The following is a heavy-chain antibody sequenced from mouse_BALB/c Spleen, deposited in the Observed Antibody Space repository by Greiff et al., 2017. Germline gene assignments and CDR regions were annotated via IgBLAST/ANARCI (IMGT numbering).Heavy chain of an antibody. CDR3: ARLGSYYYGSNIYYYAMDY. CDR1: GFAFSSYD. Sequence: EVMLVESGGGLVKPGGSLKLSCAASGFAFSSYDMSWVRQTPEKRLEWVAYISSGGGSTYYPDTVKGRFTISRDNAKNTLYLQMSSLKSEDTAMYYCARLGSYYYGSNIYYYAMDYWGQGTSVTVSS. D-gene: IGHD1-1*01. J-gene: IGHJ4*01. CDR2: ISSGGGST. V-gene: IGHV5-12-1*01.